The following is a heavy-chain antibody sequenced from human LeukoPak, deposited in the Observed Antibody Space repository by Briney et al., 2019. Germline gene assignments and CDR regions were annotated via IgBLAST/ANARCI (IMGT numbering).Heavy chain of an antibody. D-gene: IGHD3-10*01. CDR2: ISGSGGST. J-gene: IGHJ3*02. V-gene: IGHV3-23*01. CDR3: AKDNTMVRGVIITGGHHDAFDI. CDR1: GFTFSSYA. Sequence: GSLRLSCAASGFTFSSYAMRWVRQAPGKGLEWVSAISGSGGSTYYAASVKGRFTISRDNSKNTLYLQMNSLRAEDTAVYYCAKDNTMVRGVIITGGHHDAFDIWGQGTMVTVSS.